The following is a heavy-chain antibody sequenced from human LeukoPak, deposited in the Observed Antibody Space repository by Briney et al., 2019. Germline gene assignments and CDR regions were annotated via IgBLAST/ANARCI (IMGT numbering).Heavy chain of an antibody. V-gene: IGHV4-31*03. Sequence: SETLSLTCTVSGGSINSGGYYWSWIRQHPGKGLEWIGYIYYSGSTYYNPSLKSRVTISIDTSKNQFSLKLSSVTAADTAVYYCARDRGYGSGSYYNPWGQGTLVTVSS. CDR2: IYYSGST. D-gene: IGHD3-10*01. CDR1: GGSINSGGYY. J-gene: IGHJ5*02. CDR3: ARDRGYGSGSYYNP.